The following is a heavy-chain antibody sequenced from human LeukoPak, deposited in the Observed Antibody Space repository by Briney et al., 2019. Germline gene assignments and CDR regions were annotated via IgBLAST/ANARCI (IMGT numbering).Heavy chain of an antibody. J-gene: IGHJ4*02. V-gene: IGHV3-23*01. CDR3: AKVGILEWLLYDDY. D-gene: IGHD3-3*01. CDR2: ISGSGGST. CDR1: GFTFSSYA. Sequence: GGSLRLSCAASGFTFSSYAMSWVRQAPGKGLEWVSAISGSGGSTYYADSVKGRFTISRDNSKNTLYLQMNSLRAEDTAVYYCAKVGILEWLLYDDYWGQGTLVTFSS.